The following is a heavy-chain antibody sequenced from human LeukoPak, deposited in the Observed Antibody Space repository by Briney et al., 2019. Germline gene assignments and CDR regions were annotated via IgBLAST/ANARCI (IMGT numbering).Heavy chain of an antibody. V-gene: IGHV4-59*13. CDR1: GGSISSYY. J-gene: IGHJ3*02. D-gene: IGHD6-13*01. Sequence: SETLSLTCTVSGGSISSYYWSWIRQPPGKGLEWIGDIYHSGSTNYKPSLKSRVTISVDTSKNKFSLKLSSVSAADTAVYYCARDIADAFDIWGEGTMVTVSS. CDR3: ARDIADAFDI. CDR2: IYHSGST.